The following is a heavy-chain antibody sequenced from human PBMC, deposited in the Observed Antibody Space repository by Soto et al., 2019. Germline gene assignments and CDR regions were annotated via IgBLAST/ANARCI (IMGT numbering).Heavy chain of an antibody. CDR3: ARTNYARNAFDI. CDR1: SGSVSTGSSY. Sequence: PSESMSLTSTVSSGSVSTGSSYWSWIRRPPGKELEWIAYIYYSGSTNYNPSLKSRVTISVDTSKNQFSLKLSSVTAADTAVYYCARTNYARNAFDIWGQGTMVTVSS. V-gene: IGHV4-61*01. D-gene: IGHD1-7*01. J-gene: IGHJ3*02. CDR2: IYYSGST.